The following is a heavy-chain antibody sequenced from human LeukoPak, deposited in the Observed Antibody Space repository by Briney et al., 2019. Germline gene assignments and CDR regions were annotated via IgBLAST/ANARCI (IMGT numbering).Heavy chain of an antibody. CDR3: AREGYCSSTSCYDGNWFDP. J-gene: IGHJ5*02. V-gene: IGHV4-59*01. CDR1: GGSISSYY. D-gene: IGHD2-2*01. CDR2: IYYSGST. Sequence: SGTLSLTCTVSGGSISSYYWSWIRQPPGKGLEWIGYIYYSGSTNYNPSLKSRVTISVDTSKNQFSLKLSSVTAADTAVYYCAREGYCSSTSCYDGNWFDPWGQGTLVTVSS.